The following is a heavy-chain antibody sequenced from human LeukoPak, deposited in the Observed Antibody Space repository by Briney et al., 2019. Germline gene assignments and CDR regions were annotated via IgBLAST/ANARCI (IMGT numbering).Heavy chain of an antibody. V-gene: IGHV4-59*01. CDR1: GGSISSYY. CDR3: ARISSSNWYNERGAFDV. J-gene: IGHJ3*01. D-gene: IGHD6-13*01. Sequence: SETLSLTCTVSGGSISSYYWSWIRQPPGKGLEWIGYIYYSGGTNYKSSLKSRVTISVDTSKNQFSLKLSSVTAADTAVYYCARISSSNWYNERGAFDVWGQGTMVTVSS. CDR2: IYYSGGT.